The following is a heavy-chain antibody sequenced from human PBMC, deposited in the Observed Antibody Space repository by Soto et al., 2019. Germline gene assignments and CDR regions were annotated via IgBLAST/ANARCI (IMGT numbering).Heavy chain of an antibody. CDR3: ARGITVRPLGY. CDR1: GGSISSDGYS. Sequence: QLQLQESGSGLVKPSQTLSLTCAVSGGSISSDGYSWSWIRQPPGKGLEWIGYIYHSGSTYYNPSLKRRVTISVDRSKDPFALKLRSVTAGDTAVYYCARGITVRPLGYWGQGALVTVSS. J-gene: IGHJ4*02. V-gene: IGHV4-30-2*01. D-gene: IGHD3-16*01. CDR2: IYHSGST.